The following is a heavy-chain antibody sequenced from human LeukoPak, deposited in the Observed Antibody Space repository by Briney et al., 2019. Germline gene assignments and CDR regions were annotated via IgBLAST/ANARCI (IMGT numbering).Heavy chain of an antibody. CDR1: GGSISSYF. CDR3: ARRLKVGTYYYYYYMDV. Sequence: SETLSLTCTVSGGSISSYFWSWIRQPPGKGLEWIGYIYYSGNTNYNPSLKSRVTISLDTSKNQFSLKLSSVTAADTAVYYCARRLKVGTYYYYYYMDVWGKGTTVTVSS. D-gene: IGHD5-12*01. CDR2: IYYSGNT. J-gene: IGHJ6*03. V-gene: IGHV4-59*12.